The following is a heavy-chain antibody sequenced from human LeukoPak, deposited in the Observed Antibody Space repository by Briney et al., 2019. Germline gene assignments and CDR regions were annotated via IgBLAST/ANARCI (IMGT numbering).Heavy chain of an antibody. CDR2: INHSGST. J-gene: IGHJ4*02. CDR3: ARGVGGSYVQPFDY. Sequence: PSETLSLTCAVYGGSFSGYYWSWIRQPPGKGLEWIGEINHSGSTNYNPSLKSRVTISVDTSKNQFSLKLSSVTAVDTAVYYCARGVGGSYVQPFDYWGQGTLVTVSS. V-gene: IGHV4-34*01. CDR1: GGSFSGYY. D-gene: IGHD1-26*01.